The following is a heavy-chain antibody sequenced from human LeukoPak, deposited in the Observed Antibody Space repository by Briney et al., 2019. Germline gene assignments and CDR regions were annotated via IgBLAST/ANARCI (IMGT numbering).Heavy chain of an antibody. CDR3: TRDSIGTRADY. CDR1: GYSFTGYY. Sequence: GALVKVSCKASGYSFTGYYIHWVRQAPGQGLEWMGWINPNSGGTKYAQNFQGRVTMTRDTSISTAYMELSRLGSDDTAVYYCTRDSIGTRADYWGQGTLVTVSS. V-gene: IGHV1-2*02. CDR2: INPNSGGT. D-gene: IGHD6-6*01. J-gene: IGHJ4*02.